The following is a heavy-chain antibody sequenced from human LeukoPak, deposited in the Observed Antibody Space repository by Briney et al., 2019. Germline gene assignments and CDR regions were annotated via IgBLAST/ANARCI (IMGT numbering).Heavy chain of an antibody. Sequence: SETLSLTCAVYGGSFSGYYWGWIRQPPGKGLEWIGSIYHSGSTYYNPSLKSRVTISVDTSKNQFSLKLSSVTAADTAVYYCARDSRDSSWYYYNIKNWFDPWGQGTLVTVSS. CDR2: IYHSGST. V-gene: IGHV4-38-2*02. J-gene: IGHJ5*02. CDR3: ARDSRDSSWYYYNIKNWFDP. CDR1: GGSFSGYY. D-gene: IGHD6-13*01.